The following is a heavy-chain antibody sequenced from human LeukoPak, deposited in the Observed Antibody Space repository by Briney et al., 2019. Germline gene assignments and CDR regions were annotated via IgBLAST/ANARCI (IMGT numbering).Heavy chain of an antibody. CDR3: ASPNPRIAARPYYYYYMDV. Sequence: GGSLRLSCAASGFTFSVYGMHWVRQAPGKGLEWVAFISYDGRIKYYGDSVKGRFTISRDNSKNTLYLQMNSLRAEDTAVYYCASPNPRIAARPYYYYYMDVWGKGTTVTVSS. V-gene: IGHV3-30*03. D-gene: IGHD6-6*01. CDR2: ISYDGRIK. J-gene: IGHJ6*03. CDR1: GFTFSVYG.